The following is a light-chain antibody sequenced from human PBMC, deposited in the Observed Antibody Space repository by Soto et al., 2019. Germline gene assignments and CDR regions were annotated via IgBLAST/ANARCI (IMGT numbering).Light chain of an antibody. CDR2: DAS. Sequence: DIQMTQSPSSLSASVGDRVTISCQASQDITNYLNWYQQKPGKAPRLLIYDASNLETGVPSRFNGSGSGAYFTFTITSLQPGDIATYYWQHYHTLPLTCGGGTKVYI. J-gene: IGKJ4*01. V-gene: IGKV1-33*01. CDR1: QDITNY. CDR3: QHYHTLPLT.